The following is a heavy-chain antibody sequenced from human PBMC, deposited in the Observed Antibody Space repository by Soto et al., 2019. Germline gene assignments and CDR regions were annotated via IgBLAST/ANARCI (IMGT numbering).Heavy chain of an antibody. CDR3: ARYKPPYSSSWYSWFDP. J-gene: IGHJ5*02. CDR1: GGSISSGGYS. V-gene: IGHV4-61*08. CDR2: IYYSGST. D-gene: IGHD6-13*01. Sequence: SETLSLTCAVSGGSISSGGYSWSWIRQPPGKGLEWIGYIYYSGSTNYNPSLKSRVTISVDTSKNQFSLKLSSVTAADTAVYYCARYKPPYSSSWYSWFDPWGQGTLVTVSS.